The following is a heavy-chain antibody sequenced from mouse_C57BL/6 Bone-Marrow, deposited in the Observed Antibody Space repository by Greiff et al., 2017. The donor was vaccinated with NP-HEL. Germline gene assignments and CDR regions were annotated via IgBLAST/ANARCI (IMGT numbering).Heavy chain of an antibody. CDR2: IWSGGSK. V-gene: IGHV2-2*01. D-gene: IGHD2-1*01. Sequence: VQLQQSGPGLVQPSQSLSITCTVSGFSLTSYGVHWVRQSPGKGLEWLGVIWSGGSKDDNAAFISRLSISKDNSKSQVFFKMNSLQADDTAIDYCARNEGNQAWFAYWGQGTLVTVSA. J-gene: IGHJ3*01. CDR1: GFSLTSYG. CDR3: ARNEGNQAWFAY.